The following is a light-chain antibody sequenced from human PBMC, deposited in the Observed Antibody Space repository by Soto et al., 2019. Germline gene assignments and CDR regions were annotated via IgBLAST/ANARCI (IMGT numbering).Light chain of an antibody. CDR2: GAS. J-gene: IGKJ4*01. V-gene: IGKV3-15*01. Sequence: EIVMTQSPATLSVSPGERATLSCRASQSVSSNLAWYQQKPGQAPRLLIYGASTRATGIPARFSGSGSGTEFTLTISNLQSEDFVVYYCQQYNDWPPLTFGGGTKVDIK. CDR1: QSVSSN. CDR3: QQYNDWPPLT.